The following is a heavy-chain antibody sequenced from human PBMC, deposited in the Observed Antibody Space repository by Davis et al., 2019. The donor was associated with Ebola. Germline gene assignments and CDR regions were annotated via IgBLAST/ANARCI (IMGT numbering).Heavy chain of an antibody. CDR1: GGSFSGYY. CDR3: TGRTNSYYYYYMDV. D-gene: IGHD1-14*01. J-gene: IGHJ6*03. V-gene: IGHV4-34*01. CDR2: INHSGST. Sequence: PSETLSLTCAVYGGSFSGYYWSWIRQPPGKGLEWIGEINHSGSTNYNPSLKSRVTISVDTSKNQFSLKLSSVTAADTAVYYCTGRTNSYYYYYMDVWGKGTTVTVSS.